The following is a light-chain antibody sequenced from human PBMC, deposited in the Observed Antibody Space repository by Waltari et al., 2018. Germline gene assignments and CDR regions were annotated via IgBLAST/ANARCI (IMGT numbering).Light chain of an antibody. J-gene: IGKJ4*01. CDR2: DTS. V-gene: IGKV3-15*01. CDR1: QSVSDN. CDR3: QQYGAWPLT. Sequence: EIVMTQSPATLSVSPGERATLSCRASQSVSDNLAWYQQQPGQAPMLLIRDTSGRATGIPARFSGSGSGTEFTLTISSLQSEDFAVYYCQQYGAWPLTFGGGTKVEIK.